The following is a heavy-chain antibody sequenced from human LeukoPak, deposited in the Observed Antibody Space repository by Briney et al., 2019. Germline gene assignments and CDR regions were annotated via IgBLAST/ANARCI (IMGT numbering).Heavy chain of an antibody. V-gene: IGHV1-2*02. CDR1: GYTLTDYY. Sequence: GASVKVSCKASGYTLTDYYIHWVRQAPGQGLEWMGWITPSSGGTIYAQKFQGRVTMTRDMSISTAYMELSRLRSDDTAVYYCAGSLGYCTSNVCYLKYRGQGTLVTVSS. D-gene: IGHD2-8*01. CDR3: AGSLGYCTSNVCYLKY. J-gene: IGHJ4*02. CDR2: ITPSSGGT.